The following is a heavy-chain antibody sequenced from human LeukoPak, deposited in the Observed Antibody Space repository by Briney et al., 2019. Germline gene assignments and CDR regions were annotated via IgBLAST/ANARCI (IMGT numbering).Heavy chain of an antibody. J-gene: IGHJ4*02. V-gene: IGHV3-48*03. CDR3: ARVDCSSTSCYSGFSYFDY. Sequence: GGSLRLSCAASGFTFSSYEMSWVRQAPGKGLEWVSYISSSGRTIYYADSVKGRFTMFRDNAKNSLYLQMNSLRAEDTAVYYCARVDCSSTSCYSGFSYFDYWGQGTLVTVSS. D-gene: IGHD2-2*01. CDR1: GFTFSSYE. CDR2: ISSSGRTI.